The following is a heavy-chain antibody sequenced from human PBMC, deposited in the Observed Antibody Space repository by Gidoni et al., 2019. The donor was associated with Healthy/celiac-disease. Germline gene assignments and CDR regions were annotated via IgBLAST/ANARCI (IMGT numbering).Heavy chain of an antibody. D-gene: IGHD2-15*01. CDR3: ARDGVVVAAELRLQVPIQDYYMDV. V-gene: IGHV3-21*01. CDR1: GFPFSSYS. J-gene: IGHJ6*03. CDR2: ISSSSSYI. Sequence: EVQLVESGGGLVKPGGSLRLSCAASGFPFSSYSMNWVRPAPGKGLGWVSSISSSSSYIYYADSVKGRFTISRDNAKNALYLQMNSLRAEDTAVYYCARDGVVVAAELRLQVPIQDYYMDVWGKGTTVTVSS.